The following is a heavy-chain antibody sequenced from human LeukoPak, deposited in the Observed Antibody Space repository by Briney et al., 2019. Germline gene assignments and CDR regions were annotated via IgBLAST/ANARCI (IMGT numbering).Heavy chain of an antibody. CDR2: IRTYDDNA. D-gene: IGHD3-3*01. CDR3: ARDRRLRFLEWSSIGYFQH. CDR1: GYTFTSYG. V-gene: IGHV1-18*01. Sequence: ASVKVSCKASGYTFTSYGIIWVRQAPGQGLEWMGGIRTYDDNANYAERLQGRVTMTTDTSTSTAYMELRSLRSDGTAVYYCARDRRLRFLEWSSIGYFQHWGQGTLVTVSS. J-gene: IGHJ1*01.